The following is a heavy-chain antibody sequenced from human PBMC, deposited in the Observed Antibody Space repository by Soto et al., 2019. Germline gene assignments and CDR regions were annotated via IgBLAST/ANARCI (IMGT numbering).Heavy chain of an antibody. Sequence: QPGWSLRLSCASSVFTFISYAMSWVRQAPGKGLEWVSAISGSGGSTYYADSVKGRFTISRDNSKNTLYLQMNSLRAEDTAVYYCAKSDDFWSGYYRARNYYYYGMDVWGQGTTVTVSS. D-gene: IGHD3-3*01. CDR2: ISGSGGST. J-gene: IGHJ6*02. CDR1: VFTFISYA. CDR3: AKSDDFWSGYYRARNYYYYGMDV. V-gene: IGHV3-23*01.